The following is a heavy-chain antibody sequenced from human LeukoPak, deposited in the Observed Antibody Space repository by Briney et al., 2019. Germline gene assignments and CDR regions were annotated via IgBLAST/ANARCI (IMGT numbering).Heavy chain of an antibody. CDR3: ARGEGERYYVNYFDY. Sequence: SETLSLTCSVSGGSFTRHYWSWCRQPPGKGLEWIAYLYYSGSTNYHPSLKSRATMSIDTSKNQFSLNLGSVTAADTAVYYCARGEGERYYVNYFDYWGHGILVTVSS. J-gene: IGHJ4*03. V-gene: IGHV4-59*11. CDR1: GGSFTRHY. D-gene: IGHD1-26*01. CDR2: LYYSGST.